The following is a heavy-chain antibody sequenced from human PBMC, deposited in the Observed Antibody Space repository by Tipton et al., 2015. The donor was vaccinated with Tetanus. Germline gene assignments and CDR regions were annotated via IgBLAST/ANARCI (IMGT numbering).Heavy chain of an antibody. CDR1: GGSIGSTNYY. Sequence: TLSLTCTVSGGSIGSTNYYWGWIRQPPGKGLEWIGSIYNTGNTYYNPALTSRVTMSVDTSMIQFSLKLRSLTDADTAVYYCAREAFVDYYYYAMDIWGQGTTVTVSS. J-gene: IGHJ6*02. V-gene: IGHV4-39*02. CDR3: AREAFVDYYYYAMDI. CDR2: IYNTGNT.